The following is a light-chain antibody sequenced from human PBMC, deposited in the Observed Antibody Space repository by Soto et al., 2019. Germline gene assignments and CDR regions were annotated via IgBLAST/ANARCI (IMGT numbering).Light chain of an antibody. Sequence: DIQITQSTSTLTAFVLDRVNITCGPSQPISKWLAWYQQKPGKAHKVLIWDAYTLQRGVPSRFSGSGSGTEFTLTISCLQPEDFAAYDGQQHRGHSTWTVGPGTKVEIK. J-gene: IGKJ1*01. CDR2: DAY. CDR3: QQHRGHSTWT. CDR1: QPISKW. V-gene: IGKV1-5*01.